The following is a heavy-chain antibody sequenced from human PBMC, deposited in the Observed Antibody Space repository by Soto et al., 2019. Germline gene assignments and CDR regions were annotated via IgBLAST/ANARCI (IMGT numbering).Heavy chain of an antibody. D-gene: IGHD6-19*01. CDR1: GFTFSDYY. Sequence: LRLSCAASGFTFSDYYMSWIRQAPGKGLEWVSYISSSSSYTNYADSVKGRFTISRDNAKNSLYLQMNSLRAEDTAVYYCARDRREQWLVWRRVHPIFQHWGQGTLVTVSS. CDR2: ISSSSSYT. V-gene: IGHV3-11*06. J-gene: IGHJ1*01. CDR3: ARDRREQWLVWRRVHPIFQH.